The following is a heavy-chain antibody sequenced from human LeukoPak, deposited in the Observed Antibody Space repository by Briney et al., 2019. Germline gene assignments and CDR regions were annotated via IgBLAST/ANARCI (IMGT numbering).Heavy chain of an antibody. CDR3: AKKNGDYGMDV. V-gene: IGHV3-48*03. D-gene: IGHD4-17*01. CDR2: ISSSGSTI. J-gene: IGHJ6*02. Sequence: GGSLRLSCAASGFTFSSYEMNWVRQAPGKGLEWVSYISSSGSTIYYADSVKGRFTISRDNAKNSLYLQMNSLRAEGTAVYYCAKKNGDYGMDVWGQGTTVTVSS. CDR1: GFTFSSYE.